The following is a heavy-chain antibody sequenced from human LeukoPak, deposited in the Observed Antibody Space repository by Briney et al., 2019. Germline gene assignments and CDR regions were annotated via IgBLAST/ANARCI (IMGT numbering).Heavy chain of an antibody. J-gene: IGHJ4*02. CDR2: IYYSGST. V-gene: IGHV4-39*01. D-gene: IGHD3-22*01. CDR1: GGSISSSSYY. Sequence: SETLSLTCTVSGGSISSSSYYWGWIRQPPGKGLKWIGSIYYSGSTYYNPSLKSRVTISVDTSKNQFSLKLSSVTAADTAVYYCARLHPLGYYDSSGYLDYWGQGTLVTVSS. CDR3: ARLHPLGYYDSSGYLDY.